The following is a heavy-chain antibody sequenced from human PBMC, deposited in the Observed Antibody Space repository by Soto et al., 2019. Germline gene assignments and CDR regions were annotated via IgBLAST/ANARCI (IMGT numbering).Heavy chain of an antibody. D-gene: IGHD2-15*01. V-gene: IGHV3-23*01. CDR2: ISGSGGST. CDR1: GFTFSSYA. CDR3: AKDHVVVVVAAIMDFDY. Sequence: GGSLRLSCAASGFTFSSYAMSGVRQAPGKGLEWVSAISGSGGSTYYADSVKGRFTISRDNSKNTLYLQMNSLRAEDTAVYYCAKDHVVVVVAAIMDFDYWGQGTLVTVSS. J-gene: IGHJ4*02.